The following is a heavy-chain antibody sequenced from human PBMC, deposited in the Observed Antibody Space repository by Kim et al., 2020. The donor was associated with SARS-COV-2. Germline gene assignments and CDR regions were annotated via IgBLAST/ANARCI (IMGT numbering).Heavy chain of an antibody. CDR2: IYHSGRT. D-gene: IGHD2-21*02. V-gene: IGHV4-38-2*02. J-gene: IGHJ6*02. CDR3: ARYCGGDCYPYYYYGMDV. Sequence: SETLSLTCTVSGYSISSGYYWGWIRQPPGKGLEWIGSIYHSGRTYYNPSLKSRVTISVDTSKNQFSLKLSSVTAADTAVYYCARYCGGDCYPYYYYGMDVWGQGTTVTVSS. CDR1: GYSISSGYY.